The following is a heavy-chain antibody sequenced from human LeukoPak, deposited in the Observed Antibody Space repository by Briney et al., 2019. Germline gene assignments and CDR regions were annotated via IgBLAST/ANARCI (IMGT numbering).Heavy chain of an antibody. V-gene: IGHV3-30*03. J-gene: IGHJ6*02. CDR1: GFTFSSYG. CDR2: ISYDGSNK. D-gene: IGHD5-12*01. Sequence: GRSLRLSCAASGFTFSSYGMHWVRQAPGKGLEWVAVISYDGSNKYYADSVKGRFTISRDNSKNTVYLQMNSLRAEDTAVYYCARGREYSGYDSPRYYYGMDVWGQGTTVTVSS. CDR3: ARGREYSGYDSPRYYYGMDV.